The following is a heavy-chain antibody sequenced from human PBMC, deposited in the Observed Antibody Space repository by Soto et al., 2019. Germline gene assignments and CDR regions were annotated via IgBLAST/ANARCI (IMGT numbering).Heavy chain of an antibody. CDR1: GGSLSSYY. CDR3: ARHHDS. V-gene: IGHV4-59*08. CDR2: IYYSGST. Sequence: PPETLSLTCAVYGGSLSSYYWSWIRQPPGKGLEWIGYIYYSGSTNYNPSLKSRVTISVDTSKNQFSLKLSSVTAADTAVYYCARHHDSWGQGTLVTVSS. J-gene: IGHJ4*02.